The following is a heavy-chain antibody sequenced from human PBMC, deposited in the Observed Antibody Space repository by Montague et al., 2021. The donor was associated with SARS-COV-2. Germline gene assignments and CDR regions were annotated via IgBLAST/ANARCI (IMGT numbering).Heavy chain of an antibody. CDR1: GGSISSGGYY. CDR2: IYYSGST. J-gene: IGHJ4*02. Sequence: TLSLTCTVSGGSISSGGYYWSWIRQPPGKGLEWIGYIYYSGSTYYNLSLKSRVTISVDKSKDQFSLKLSSVTAADTAVYYCARASGKKTIFGVVISYFDYWGQGTLVAVSS. V-gene: IGHV4-31*03. CDR3: ARASGKKTIFGVVISYFDY. D-gene: IGHD3-3*01.